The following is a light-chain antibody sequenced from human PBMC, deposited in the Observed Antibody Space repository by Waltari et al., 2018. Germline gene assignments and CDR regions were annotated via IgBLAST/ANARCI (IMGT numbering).Light chain of an antibody. CDR1: QSISTY. CDR3: QQTYGSPPT. CDR2: ASS. Sequence: DIQMTQSPSSLSASVGDRATITCRTSQSISTYLHWYQQKPGNAPKLLVYASSNFQTGVSSRFSGSGSGTDFTLTISSLEPEDFATYYCQQTYGSPPTFGPGTKVDI. V-gene: IGKV1-39*01. J-gene: IGKJ3*01.